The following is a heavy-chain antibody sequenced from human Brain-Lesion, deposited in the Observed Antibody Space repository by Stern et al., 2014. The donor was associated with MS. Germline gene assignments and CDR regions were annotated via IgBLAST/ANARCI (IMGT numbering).Heavy chain of an antibody. D-gene: IGHD1-26*01. CDR3: ARHDSVPRPSQLYSARDRGPGYFDY. J-gene: IGHJ4*02. V-gene: IGHV4-39*01. Sequence: VQLVESGPGLVKPSETLSLTCTVSGGSISSSTYYWAWIRQPPGKGREWIGNIYYSGFTYYTPSLKSRVTISVDMSKNQFSLKLSSVPAADTAIYYCARHDSVPRPSQLYSARDRGPGYFDYWGQGTLVTVSS. CDR1: GGSISSSTYY. CDR2: IYYSGFT.